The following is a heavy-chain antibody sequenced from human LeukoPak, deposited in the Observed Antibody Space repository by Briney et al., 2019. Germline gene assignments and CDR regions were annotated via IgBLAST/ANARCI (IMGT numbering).Heavy chain of an antibody. CDR1: GYTFTGYY. V-gene: IGHV1-2*02. J-gene: IGHJ4*02. Sequence: ASVKVSCKASGYTFTGYYMHWVRQAPGQGLEWMGWINPNSGGTNYAQKFQGRVTMTRDTSISTAYMELSRLRSDDTAVYYCARGKYGSGSSRQPYWGQGTLVTVSS. CDR2: INPNSGGT. D-gene: IGHD3-10*01. CDR3: ARGKYGSGSSRQPY.